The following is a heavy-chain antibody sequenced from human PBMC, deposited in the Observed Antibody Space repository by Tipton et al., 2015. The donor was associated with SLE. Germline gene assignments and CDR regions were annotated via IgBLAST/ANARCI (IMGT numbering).Heavy chain of an antibody. CDR2: IFYGGST. CDR1: GGSIRGSNYY. D-gene: IGHD5-24*01. J-gene: IGHJ4*02. CDR3: ATYIEMAAFY. Sequence: LRLSCTVSGGSIRGSNYYWGWIRQPPGKGLEYVGNIFYGGSTYYNPSLKSRVSISIETSSNKFSLRLTSVTAADTAVYFCATYIEMAAFYWGQGSLVAVSS. V-gene: IGHV4-39*07.